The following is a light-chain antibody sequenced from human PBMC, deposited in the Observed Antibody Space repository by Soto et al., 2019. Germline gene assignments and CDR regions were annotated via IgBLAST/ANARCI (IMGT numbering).Light chain of an antibody. CDR1: QTIGAN. J-gene: IGKJ1*01. V-gene: IGKV1-39*01. Sequence: DIQMTQNPSSLSASVGDRVTITCRASQTIGANLNWYRQKLGKAPTLLIYDASTLQSGVPSRFSDLGSGTDFALTITSLQPDDSATYYCQAYNSYSEGFGEGTKVDIK. CDR3: QAYNSYSEG. CDR2: DAS.